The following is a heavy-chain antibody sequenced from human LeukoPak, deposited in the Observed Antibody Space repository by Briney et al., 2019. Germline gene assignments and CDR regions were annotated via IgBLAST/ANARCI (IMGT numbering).Heavy chain of an antibody. V-gene: IGHV4-59*12. CDR3: ARATREWLRSLSPFDY. Sequence: PSVPLTLTCTVSGGPIRSYYWRWLPQPPRKGLEGIGYIYYSGSTNYNPSLKSRVTISVDTSKNQFSLKLSSVTAADTAVYYCARATREWLRSLSPFDYWGQGTLVTVSS. D-gene: IGHD5-12*01. CDR2: IYYSGST. CDR1: GGPIRSYY. J-gene: IGHJ4*02.